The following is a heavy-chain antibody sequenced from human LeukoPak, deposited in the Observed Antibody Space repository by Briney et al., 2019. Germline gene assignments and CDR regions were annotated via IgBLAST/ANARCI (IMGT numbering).Heavy chain of an antibody. V-gene: IGHV3-33*06. CDR2: IWYDGSNK. D-gene: IGHD5-24*01. CDR1: GFASSSYG. Sequence: PGRSLRLSCAASGFASSSYGMHWIRQAPGKGLEWVAVIWYDGSNKYYADSVKGRFTISRDNSKNTLYLQMNSLRAEDTAVYYCAKEKEMATTDWGQGTLVTVSS. CDR3: AKEKEMATTD. J-gene: IGHJ1*01.